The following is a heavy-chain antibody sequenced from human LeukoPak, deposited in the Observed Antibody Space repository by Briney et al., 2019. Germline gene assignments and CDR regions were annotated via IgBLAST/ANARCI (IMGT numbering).Heavy chain of an antibody. D-gene: IGHD6-13*01. CDR3: ARVAAAGSLDY. CDR1: GGSISSSSYY. J-gene: IGHJ4*02. CDR2: IYYSGST. Sequence: SETLSLTCTVSGGSISSSSYYWGCIRQPLGKGLEWIGSIYYSGSTYYNPSLKSRVTISVDTSKNQFSLRLRSVTAADTAVYYCARVAAAGSLDYWGQGTLVTVSS. V-gene: IGHV4-39*07.